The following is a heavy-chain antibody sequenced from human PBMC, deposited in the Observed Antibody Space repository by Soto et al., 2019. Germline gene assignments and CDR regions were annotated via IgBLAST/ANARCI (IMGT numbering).Heavy chain of an antibody. V-gene: IGHV3-33*01. J-gene: IGHJ4*02. CDR2: INDGSEE. CDR1: GFSFGAHG. CDR3: ARDDLFVDNGLDH. Sequence: QVQLVESGGGVVRPGTSLRLSCAATGFSFGAHGMHWVRQAPGKGLEWLAVINDGSEEGYADSVRGRFTISRDNARNILYLPMDNLRAEDSALYYCARDDLFVDNGLDHWGQGTLVTVSS. D-gene: IGHD1-1*01.